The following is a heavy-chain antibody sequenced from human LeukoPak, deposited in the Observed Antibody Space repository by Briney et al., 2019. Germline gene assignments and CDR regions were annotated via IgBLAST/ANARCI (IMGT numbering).Heavy chain of an antibody. CDR2: ISGNTRNI. V-gene: IGHV3-23*01. CDR3: AKDDAPGL. D-gene: IGHD7-27*01. CDR1: GFIFDSYA. Sequence: GGSLRLSCAAPGFIFDSYAMSWVRQAPGKGLEWVSAISGNTRNIYYADSVKGRFTISRDNSKNTLYLQMHSLRVEETAVYYCAKDDAPGLWGQGTMVSVSS. J-gene: IGHJ3*01.